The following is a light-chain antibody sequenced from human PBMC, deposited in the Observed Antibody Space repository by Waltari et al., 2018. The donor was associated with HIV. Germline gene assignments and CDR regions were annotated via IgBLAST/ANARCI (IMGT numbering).Light chain of an antibody. Sequence: SYELTQPPSVSVSPGQTARITCSGDVLPKQYAYWYQQKPGQAPMVVISKDSERPSGIPERFSGSSSGTTVTLTISGVQAEDEADYYCQSADSSGTYAVFGGGTQLTVL. V-gene: IGLV3-25*03. CDR2: KDS. CDR1: VLPKQY. J-gene: IGLJ7*01. CDR3: QSADSSGTYAV.